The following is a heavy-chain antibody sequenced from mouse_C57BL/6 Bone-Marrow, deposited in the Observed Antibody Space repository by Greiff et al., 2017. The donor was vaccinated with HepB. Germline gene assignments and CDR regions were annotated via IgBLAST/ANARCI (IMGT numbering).Heavy chain of an antibody. CDR3: AREGLYYGSYVVWYFDV. CDR2: IYPGSGST. V-gene: IGHV1-55*01. D-gene: IGHD2-1*01. Sequence: QVQLQQPGAELVKPGASVKMSCKASGYTFTSYWITWVKQRPGQGLEWIGDIYPGSGSTNYNEKFKSKATLTVDTSSSTAYMQLSSLTSEDSAVYYCAREGLYYGSYVVWYFDVWGTGTTVTVSS. J-gene: IGHJ1*03. CDR1: GYTFTSYW.